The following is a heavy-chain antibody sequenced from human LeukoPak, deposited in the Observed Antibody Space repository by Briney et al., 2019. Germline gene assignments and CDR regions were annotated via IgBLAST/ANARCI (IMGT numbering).Heavy chain of an antibody. J-gene: IGHJ4*02. CDR1: GXXISSYY. V-gene: IGHV4-59*08. D-gene: IGHD1-14*01. CDR3: ARHIYRTFHFDY. CDR2: IYYNGSP. Sequence: SETLSLTCTVSGXXISSYYWSWIRQPPGKGLEWIGYIYYNGSPNYSPSLKSRVTLSIDTSMNQFSLKLSSVTAADTAVYYCARHIYRTFHFDYWGQGTLVTVSS.